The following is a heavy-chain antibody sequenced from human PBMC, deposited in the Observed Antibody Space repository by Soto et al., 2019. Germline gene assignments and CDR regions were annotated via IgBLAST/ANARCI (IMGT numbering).Heavy chain of an antibody. CDR3: ARDPVTMAFDY. V-gene: IGHV3-21*01. CDR2: ISRSSSYI. Sequence: EVQLVESGGGLVKPGGSLRLSCAASGFTFSSYSMNWVRQAPGKGLEWVSSISRSSSYIYYADSVKGRFTISSDNAKNSLYLQMNSLRAEDTAVYYCARDPVTMAFDYWGQGTLVTFSS. J-gene: IGHJ4*02. CDR1: GFTFSSYS. D-gene: IGHD4-17*01.